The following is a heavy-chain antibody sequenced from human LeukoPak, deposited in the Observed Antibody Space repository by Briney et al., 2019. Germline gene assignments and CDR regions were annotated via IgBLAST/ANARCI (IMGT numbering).Heavy chain of an antibody. CDR2: IHRSGST. D-gene: IGHD3-22*01. J-gene: IGHJ4*02. Sequence: SGTLSLTCAVSGGSISSENWWSWVRQPPGKGLEWIGEIHRSGSTNYNPPLKSRVTISVDKSKNQFSLKLSSVTAADTAVYYCARRDYYDSTGYYNYWGQGTLVTVSS. CDR3: ARRDYYDSTGYYNY. CDR1: GGSISSENW. V-gene: IGHV4-4*02.